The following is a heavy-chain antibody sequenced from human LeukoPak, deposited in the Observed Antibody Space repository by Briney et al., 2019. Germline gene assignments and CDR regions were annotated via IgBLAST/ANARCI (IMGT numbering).Heavy chain of an antibody. Sequence: GGSLRLSCAASGFTFSIYGMSWVRQASGKGLEWVSAISSSGGSTYYADSVKGRFTISRDNSKNTLYLQMNSLRAEDTAVYYCAKDRIRDYYDSSGYKFPDAFDIWGQGTMVTVSS. D-gene: IGHD3-22*01. J-gene: IGHJ3*02. V-gene: IGHV3-23*01. CDR1: GFTFSIYG. CDR2: ISSSGGST. CDR3: AKDRIRDYYDSSGYKFPDAFDI.